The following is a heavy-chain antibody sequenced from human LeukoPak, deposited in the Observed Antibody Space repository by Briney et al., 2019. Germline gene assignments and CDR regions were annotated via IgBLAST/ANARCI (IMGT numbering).Heavy chain of an antibody. J-gene: IGHJ4*02. CDR2: IIASGGTT. D-gene: IGHD3-10*01. Sequence: GPSLRLSCAASGLPVSSYAMSWFRQTPGKWLEWDSSIIASGGTTYYADPVKGRFTISRDNSKNTVYLQMNTLRAEDTAVYYCAKGAGGSYGLYYFDYWGQGALVTVSS. CDR1: GLPVSSYA. CDR3: AKGAGGSYGLYYFDY. V-gene: IGHV3-23*01.